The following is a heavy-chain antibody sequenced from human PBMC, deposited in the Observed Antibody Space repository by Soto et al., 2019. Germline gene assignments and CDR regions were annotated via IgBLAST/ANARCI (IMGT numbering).Heavy chain of an antibody. V-gene: IGHV1-3*01. CDR3: GRSGVGATGEILYNAMDV. D-gene: IGHD1-26*01. CDR1: GYTFTTYA. Sequence: QVQLVQSGAEAKKPGASVQVSCKASGYTFTTYALHWVRQAPGERPEWMGWINAANGDTKYSEKLQGRVTLTRDTSATTGYRELRSLTSEDTAVYYCGRSGVGATGEILYNAMDVWGQGTTVTVSS. CDR2: INAANGDT. J-gene: IGHJ6*02.